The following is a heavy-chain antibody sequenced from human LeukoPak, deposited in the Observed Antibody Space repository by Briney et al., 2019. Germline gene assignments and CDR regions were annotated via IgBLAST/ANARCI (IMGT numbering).Heavy chain of an antibody. Sequence: ASVKVSCKASGYTFTSYGISWVRQAPGQGLEWMGWISAYNGNTNYAQKLQGRVTMTTDTSTSTAYMELRSLRSDDTAVYYCARDVDTAMVGYWYFDLWGRGTLVTVSS. CDR1: GYTFTSYG. CDR2: ISAYNGNT. J-gene: IGHJ2*01. D-gene: IGHD5-18*01. CDR3: ARDVDTAMVGYWYFDL. V-gene: IGHV1-18*01.